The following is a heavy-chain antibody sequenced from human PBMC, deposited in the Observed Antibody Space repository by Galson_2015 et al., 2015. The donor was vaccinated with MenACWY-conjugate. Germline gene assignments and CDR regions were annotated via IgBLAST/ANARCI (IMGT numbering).Heavy chain of an antibody. CDR2: ISAYNGNT. J-gene: IGHJ4*02. Sequence: SVKVSCKASGYTFTSYGFTWVRQAPGQGLEWVGWISAYNGNTHYAQTLEGIVTLTTDTSTSTAYMELLSLRSDDTAMYYCARRSGYSSSWFFDYWGQGTLVIVSS. V-gene: IGHV1-18*01. D-gene: IGHD6-13*01. CDR1: GYTFTSYG. CDR3: ARRSGYSSSWFFDY.